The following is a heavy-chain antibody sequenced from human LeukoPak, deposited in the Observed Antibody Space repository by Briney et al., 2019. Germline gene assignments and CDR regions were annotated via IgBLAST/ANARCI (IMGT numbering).Heavy chain of an antibody. V-gene: IGHV3-7*01. CDR2: IKQDGSEK. D-gene: IGHD1-1*01. Sequence: GGSLRLSCAASGFTFSSYRMSWVRQAPGKGLEWVANIKQDGSEKYYVDSVKGRFTISRDNAKNSLYLQMNSLRAEDTAVYYCLFTGTITMNFDYWGQGTLVTVSS. CDR3: LFTGTITMNFDY. CDR1: GFTFSSYR. J-gene: IGHJ4*02.